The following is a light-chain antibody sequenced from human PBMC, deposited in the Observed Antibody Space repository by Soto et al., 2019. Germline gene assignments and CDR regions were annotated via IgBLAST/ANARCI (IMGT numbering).Light chain of an antibody. J-gene: IGKJ4*01. CDR3: QQYYETPFT. V-gene: IGKV4-1*01. CDR1: QSVFYRSTKTNY. Sequence: DIVMTQSPDSLTVSLGERATISCKSRQSVFYRSTKTNYLGWYQQKPGQRPRLLIYWASTREIGVPDRFSGSGSRTDFTLTISSLQAEDAAIYYCQQYYETPFTFGGGTKVEI. CDR2: WAS.